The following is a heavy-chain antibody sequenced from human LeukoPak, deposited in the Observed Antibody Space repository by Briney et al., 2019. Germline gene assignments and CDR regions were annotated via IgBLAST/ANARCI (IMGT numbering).Heavy chain of an antibody. V-gene: IGHV1-3*01. D-gene: IGHD3-22*01. CDR3: ARDPRWLSLYYYYGMDV. CDR1: GYTCTSYA. Sequence: ASVKVSCKASGYTCTSYAMHWVRQAPGQRLEWMGWINAGNGNTKYSQKFQGRVTITRDTSASTAYMELSSLRSEDTAVYYCARDPRWLSLYYYYGMDVWGQGTTVTVSS. CDR2: INAGNGNT. J-gene: IGHJ6*02.